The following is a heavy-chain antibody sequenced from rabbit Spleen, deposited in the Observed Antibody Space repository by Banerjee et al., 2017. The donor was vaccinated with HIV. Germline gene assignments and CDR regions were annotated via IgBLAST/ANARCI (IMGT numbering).Heavy chain of an antibody. Sequence: QEQLVESGGGLVKPGASLTLTCTASGFSFSSSYDMCWVRQAPGKGLEWIGCIYTGNGKTYYASWAKGRFTISKTSSTTVTLQMTSLTAADTATYFCARDPTYGGYGYATRLDLWGQGTLVTVS. CDR2: IYTGNGKT. V-gene: IGHV1S45*01. CDR1: GFSFSSSYD. CDR3: ARDPTYGGYGYATRLDL. D-gene: IGHD6-1*01. J-gene: IGHJ3*01.